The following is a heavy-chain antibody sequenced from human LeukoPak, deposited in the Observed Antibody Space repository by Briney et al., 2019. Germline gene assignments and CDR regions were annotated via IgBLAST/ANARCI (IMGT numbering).Heavy chain of an antibody. J-gene: IGHJ4*02. V-gene: IGHV3-21*01. CDR3: ARGAAMGRSDY. CDR1: GFTFSAYS. D-gene: IGHD5-18*01. Sequence: GGSLRLSCAASGFTFSAYSMNWVRQAPGKGLECVSSISSSSSFIYYTDSVKGRFTISRDNAKNSLYLQMNSLRAEDTAVYFCARGAAMGRSDYWGQGTLVTVSS. CDR2: ISSSSSFI.